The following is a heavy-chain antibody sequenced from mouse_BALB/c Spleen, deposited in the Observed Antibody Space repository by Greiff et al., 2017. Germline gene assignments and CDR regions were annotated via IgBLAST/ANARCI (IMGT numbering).Heavy chain of an antibody. CDR3: ARIYDDYDPFDV. D-gene: IGHD2-4*01. CDR2: IDPANGNT. V-gene: IGHV14-3*02. Sequence: VQLQQSGAELVKPGASVKLSCTASGFNIKDTYMHWVKQRPEQGLEWIGRIDPANGNTKYDPKFQGKATITADTSSNTAYLQLSSLTSEDTAVYYCARIYDDYDPFDVWGAGTTVTVSS. J-gene: IGHJ1*01. CDR1: GFNIKDTY.